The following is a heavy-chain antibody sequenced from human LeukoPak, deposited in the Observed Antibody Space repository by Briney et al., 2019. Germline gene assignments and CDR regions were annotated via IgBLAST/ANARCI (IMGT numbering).Heavy chain of an antibody. J-gene: IGHJ4*02. CDR3: ARETGDFDS. Sequence: GGSLRLSCAASGFIVSSNYMTWVRQAPGKGLGWVSLIYSGGTTSYADSVKGRFTISRDNSKSTVYLQMNSLRAEDTAVYYCARETGDFDSWGQGTLVIVSS. D-gene: IGHD7-27*01. CDR2: IYSGGTT. V-gene: IGHV3-66*01. CDR1: GFIVSSNY.